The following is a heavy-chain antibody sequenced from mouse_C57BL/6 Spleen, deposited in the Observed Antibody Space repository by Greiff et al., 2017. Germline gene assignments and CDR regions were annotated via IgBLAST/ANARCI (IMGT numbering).Heavy chain of an antibody. CDR3: ARRYYSNYGGLLY. CDR2: IYPSDSET. V-gene: IGHV1-61*01. Sequence: QVQLQQPGAELVRPGSSVKLSCKASGYTFTSYWMDWVKQRPGQGLEWIGNIYPSDSETHYNQKFKDKATLTVYKSSSTAYMQLSILTSEDSAVYYCARRYYSNYGGLLYWGQGTLVTVSA. CDR1: GYTFTSYW. J-gene: IGHJ3*01. D-gene: IGHD2-5*01.